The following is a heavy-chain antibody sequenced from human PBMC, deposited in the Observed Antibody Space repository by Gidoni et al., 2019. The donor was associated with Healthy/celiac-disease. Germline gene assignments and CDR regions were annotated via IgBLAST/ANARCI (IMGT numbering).Heavy chain of an antibody. D-gene: IGHD1-26*01. Sequence: RDNAKNSLYLQMNSLRAEDTAVYYCARELPYSGSFDYWGQGTLVTVSS. V-gene: IGHV3-11*06. J-gene: IGHJ4*02. CDR3: ARELPYSGSFDY.